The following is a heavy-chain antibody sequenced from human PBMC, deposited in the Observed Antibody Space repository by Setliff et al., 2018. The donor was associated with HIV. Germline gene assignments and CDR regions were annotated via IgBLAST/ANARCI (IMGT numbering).Heavy chain of an antibody. Sequence: PSETLSLTCTVSGASITTHWWSWIRQPAGKGLEWIGRFSSNGSTNYNSSLESRVTMSVDTSKNQFYLNLRSVTATDTAIYSCARSRHCGSDCYFDYWGQGTLVTVSS. D-gene: IGHD2-21*02. CDR1: GASITTHW. CDR2: FSSNGST. V-gene: IGHV4-4*07. J-gene: IGHJ4*02. CDR3: ARSRHCGSDCYFDY.